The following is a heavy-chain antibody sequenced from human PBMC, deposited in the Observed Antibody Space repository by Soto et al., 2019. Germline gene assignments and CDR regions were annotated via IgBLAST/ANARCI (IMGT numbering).Heavy chain of an antibody. Sequence: PGGSLRLSCAGSGFTFSNYAMNWVRQAPGKGLEWVSYISHKSSATYHADSVKGRFTISRDNAQNSLYLQMNSLTDEDTAIYYCAREYTAWPLAYGLDVWGQGTTVTVSS. J-gene: IGHJ6*02. CDR2: ISHKSSAT. V-gene: IGHV3-48*02. CDR3: AREYTAWPLAYGLDV. D-gene: IGHD2-2*02. CDR1: GFTFSNYA.